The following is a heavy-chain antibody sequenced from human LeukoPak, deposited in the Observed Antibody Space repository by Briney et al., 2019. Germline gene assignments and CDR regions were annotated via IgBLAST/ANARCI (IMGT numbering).Heavy chain of an antibody. CDR3: ARGAPPLPTGTQWFDP. CDR2: MNPNSGNT. Sequence: ASVKVSCKASGYTFTNYYIHWVRQATGQGLEWMGWMNPNSGNTGYAQKFQGRVTMTRNTSISTAYMELSSLRSEDTAVYYCARGAPPLPTGTQWFDPWGQGTLVTVSS. J-gene: IGHJ5*02. D-gene: IGHD1-14*01. CDR1: GYTFTNYY. V-gene: IGHV1-8*02.